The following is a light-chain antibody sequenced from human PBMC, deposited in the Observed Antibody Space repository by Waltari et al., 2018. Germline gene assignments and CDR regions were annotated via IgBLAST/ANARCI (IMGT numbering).Light chain of an antibody. CDR1: SSDVGRYNL. Sequence: QSALTQPASVSGSPGQSITISCPGTSSDVGRYNLVSWYHQHPGKAPKPLIYEGSKRPSGVSNRFSGSKSGNTASLTISGLQAEDEADYYCCSYAGSSTYVFGTGTKVTVL. J-gene: IGLJ1*01. CDR2: EGS. CDR3: CSYAGSSTYV. V-gene: IGLV2-23*01.